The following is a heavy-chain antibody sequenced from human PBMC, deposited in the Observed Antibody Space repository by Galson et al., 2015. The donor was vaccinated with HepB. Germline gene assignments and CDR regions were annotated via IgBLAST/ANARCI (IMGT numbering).Heavy chain of an antibody. D-gene: IGHD4-11*01. J-gene: IGHJ5*02. CDR3: ARGLLPTTDRGWFDP. CDR1: GGTFSSDS. CDR2: INPFFNAT. V-gene: IGHV1-69*13. Sequence: SVKVSCKASGGTFSSDSFTWVRQAPGQRLEWIGGINPFFNATTYSQKFQDRVTLFADDLTNTAYMELSDLRYDDTALYFCARGLLPTTDRGWFDPWGQGTLVTVSS.